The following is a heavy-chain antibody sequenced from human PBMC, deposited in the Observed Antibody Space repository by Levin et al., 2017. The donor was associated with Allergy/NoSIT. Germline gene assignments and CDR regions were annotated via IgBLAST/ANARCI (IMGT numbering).Heavy chain of an antibody. CDR2: IYYSGST. V-gene: IGHV4-61*01. D-gene: IGHD3-22*01. CDR3: AREGLDYYDSSGHPSFDS. Sequence: SQTLSLTCTVSGGSVSSGSYYWSWIRQPPGKGLEWIGYIYYSGSTNYNPSLKSRVTISVDTSKNQFSLKLSSVTAADTAVYYCAREGLDYYDSSGHPSFDSWGQGTMVTVSS. J-gene: IGHJ3*02. CDR1: GGSVSSGSYY.